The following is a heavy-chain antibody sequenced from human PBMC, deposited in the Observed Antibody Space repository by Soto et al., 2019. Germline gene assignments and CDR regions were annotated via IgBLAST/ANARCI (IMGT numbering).Heavy chain of an antibody. D-gene: IGHD3-22*01. J-gene: IGHJ3*01. Sequence: SQALSLTCASCGDSVSSDRVVWNWIRQSPSRGLEWLGRRYYRSEWYNEYVVFVKSRITINQATSKNQYSLQLNSVTPDDTAVYYCARGIYDTSVGTAFDVWGQGTKVTVSS. CDR2: RYYRSEWYN. CDR3: ARGIYDTSVGTAFDV. V-gene: IGHV6-1*01. CDR1: GDSVSSDRVV.